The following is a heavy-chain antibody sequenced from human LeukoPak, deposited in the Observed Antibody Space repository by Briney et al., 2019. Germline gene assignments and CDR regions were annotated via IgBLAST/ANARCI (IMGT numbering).Heavy chain of an antibody. J-gene: IGHJ4*02. CDR3: ARVDEGYCSGGSCYYFDY. V-gene: IGHV1-18*01. Sequence: ASVKVSCKASGYTFTSYGISWVRQAPGQGLEWMGWISAYNGNTNYAQKLQGRVTMTTDTSTSTAYMELRSLRSDDTAVYYCARVDEGYCSGGSCYYFDYWGQGTLVTVSS. CDR1: GYTFTSYG. CDR2: ISAYNGNT. D-gene: IGHD2-15*01.